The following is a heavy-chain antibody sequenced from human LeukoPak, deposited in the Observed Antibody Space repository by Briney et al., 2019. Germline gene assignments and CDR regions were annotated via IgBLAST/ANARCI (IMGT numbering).Heavy chain of an antibody. J-gene: IGHJ4*02. CDR2: INPSVGST. CDR1: GYTFTSYS. CDR3: ARDVMVAAYYFDS. Sequence: GASVKVSCKASGYTFTSYSMHWVRQAPGQGLEWMGIINPSVGSTSYAQKFQGRVTITRDTSTSTVYMELSSLRSDDTAVYYCARDVMVAAYYFDSWGQGTLVTVSS. D-gene: IGHD2-15*01. V-gene: IGHV1-46*01.